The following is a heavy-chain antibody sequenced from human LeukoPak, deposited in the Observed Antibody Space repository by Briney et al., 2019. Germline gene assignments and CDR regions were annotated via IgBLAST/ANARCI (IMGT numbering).Heavy chain of an antibody. Sequence: GGSLRLSCAVSGFTFSTYNMKWVRQAPGKGLEWVSSISTSSSYIYYADSVKGRFTISRDNSKNTLYLQMNSLRAEDTAVYYCAKNSVRGVINLFDYWGQGTLVTVSS. CDR2: ISTSSSYI. D-gene: IGHD3-10*01. CDR3: AKNSVRGVINLFDY. V-gene: IGHV3-21*04. CDR1: GFTFSTYN. J-gene: IGHJ4*02.